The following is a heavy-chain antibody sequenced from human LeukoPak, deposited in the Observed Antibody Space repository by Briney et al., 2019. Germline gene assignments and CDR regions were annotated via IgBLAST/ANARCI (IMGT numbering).Heavy chain of an antibody. Sequence: GGSLRLSCAASGFTFSSYSMNWVRQAPGKGLEWVSYIGSSSNTIYYADSVKGRFTIYRDNAKNSLYLQMNSLRAEDTAVYYCARDGDAFDIWGQGTMVTVSS. CDR1: GFTFSSYS. CDR2: IGSSSNTI. J-gene: IGHJ3*02. V-gene: IGHV3-48*01. CDR3: ARDGDAFDI.